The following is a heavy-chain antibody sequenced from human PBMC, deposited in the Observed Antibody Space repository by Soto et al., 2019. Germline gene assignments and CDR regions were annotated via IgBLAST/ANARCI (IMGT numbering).Heavy chain of an antibody. CDR3: ARAQSSSWFPTPWFDP. CDR2: IYYSGST. Sequence: SETLSLTCTVSGGSISSYYWSWIRQPPGKGLEWIGYIYYSGSTNYNPSLKSRVTISVDTSKNQFSLKLSSVTAADTAVYYCARAQSSSWFPTPWFDPWGQGTLVTVSS. D-gene: IGHD6-13*01. V-gene: IGHV4-59*01. CDR1: GGSISSYY. J-gene: IGHJ5*02.